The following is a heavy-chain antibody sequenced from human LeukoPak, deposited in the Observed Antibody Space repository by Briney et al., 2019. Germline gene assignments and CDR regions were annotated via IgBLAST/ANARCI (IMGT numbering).Heavy chain of an antibody. V-gene: IGHV4-39*07. CDR1: GGSIRFSSYY. D-gene: IGHD4-17*01. Sequence: SETLSLTCTVSGGSIRFSSYYWGWIRQPPGKGLEWIGSIYYSGSTYYNPSLKSRVTISVDTSKNQLSLKLRYVTAADTAVYYCARKDNLYGEFDYWGQGTLVTVSS. CDR2: IYYSGST. J-gene: IGHJ4*02. CDR3: ARKDNLYGEFDY.